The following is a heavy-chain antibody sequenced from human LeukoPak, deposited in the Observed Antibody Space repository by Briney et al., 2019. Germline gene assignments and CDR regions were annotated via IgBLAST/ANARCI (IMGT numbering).Heavy chain of an antibody. D-gene: IGHD1-26*01. CDR2: IYYSGST. V-gene: IGHV4-59*01. J-gene: IGHJ4*02. CDR3: ARLVVGATKEGYYFDY. Sequence: MPLETLSLTCTVSGGSISSYYWSWIRQPPGKGLEWIGYIYYSGSTNYNPSLKSRVAISVDTSKNQFSLKLSSVTAADTAVYYCARLVVGATKEGYYFDYWGQGTLVTVSS. CDR1: GGSISSYY.